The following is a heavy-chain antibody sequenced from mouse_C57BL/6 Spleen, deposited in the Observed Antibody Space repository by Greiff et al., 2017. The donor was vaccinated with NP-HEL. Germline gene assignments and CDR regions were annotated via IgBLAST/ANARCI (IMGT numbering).Heavy chain of an antibody. Sequence: QVQLQQSGAELAKPGASVQLSCKASGYTFTSYWMHWVKQRPGPGLEWIGFINPSSGYTKYNQKFKDKATLTADKSSSTAYMQLSSLSYEDSAVYYCARSEISNWFAYWGQGTLVTVSA. CDR1: GYTFTSYW. J-gene: IGHJ3*01. CDR3: ARSEISNWFAY. CDR2: INPSSGYT. V-gene: IGHV1-7*01. D-gene: IGHD2-5*01.